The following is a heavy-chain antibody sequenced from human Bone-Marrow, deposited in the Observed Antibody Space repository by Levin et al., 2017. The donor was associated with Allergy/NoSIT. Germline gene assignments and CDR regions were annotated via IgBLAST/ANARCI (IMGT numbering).Heavy chain of an antibody. V-gene: IGHV3-30*04. CDR2: MSNDGGDE. Sequence: PGGSLRLSCAASGFTFSNYFIHWVRQAPGKGLEWVAVMSNDGGDEFYADSVRGRFTISRDNSKNTLYLQMNTLRVEDTALYCCARERKTRNSGYYEALDSWGQGTLVTVSP. CDR1: GFTFSNYF. D-gene: IGHD3-22*01. J-gene: IGHJ4*02. CDR3: ARERKTRNSGYYEALDS.